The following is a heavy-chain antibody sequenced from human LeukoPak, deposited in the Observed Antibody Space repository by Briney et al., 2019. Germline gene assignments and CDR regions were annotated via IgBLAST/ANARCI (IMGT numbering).Heavy chain of an antibody. V-gene: IGHV4-59*08. D-gene: IGHD1-1*01. CDR1: GGSISSYY. CDR3: ARQPNWNDPRRSWFDP. CDR2: IYYSGST. Sequence: TSETLSLTCTVSGGSISSYYWSWIRQPPGKGLEWIGYIYYSGSTNYNPSLKSRVTISVDTSKNQFSLKLSSVTAADTAVYYCARQPNWNDPRRSWFDPWGQGTLVTVSS. J-gene: IGHJ5*02.